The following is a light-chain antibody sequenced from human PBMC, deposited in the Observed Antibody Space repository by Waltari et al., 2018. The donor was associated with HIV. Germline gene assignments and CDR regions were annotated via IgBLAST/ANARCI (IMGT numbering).Light chain of an antibody. Sequence: DIQMTQSPSSLSATAGYRVTITCRASQGISNYLAWYQQKPGKVPKLLIYAASTLQSGVPSRFSGSGSGTDFTLTISSLQPEDVATYYCQKYDSDPWTFGQGTNVEIK. V-gene: IGKV1-27*01. CDR3: QKYDSDPWT. CDR1: QGISNY. J-gene: IGKJ1*01. CDR2: AAS.